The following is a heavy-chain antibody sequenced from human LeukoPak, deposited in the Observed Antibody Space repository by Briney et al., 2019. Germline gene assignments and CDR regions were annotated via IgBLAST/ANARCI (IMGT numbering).Heavy chain of an antibody. CDR3: ARVFTVRGVISFDY. V-gene: IGHV4-30-2*01. CDR1: GGSISSGGYS. Sequence: SRTLSLTCAVSGGSISSGGYSWSWIRQPPGKGLEWIGYIYHSGSTYYNPSLKSRVTISVDRSKNQFSLKLSSVTAADTAVYYCARVFTVRGVISFDYWGQGTLVTVSS. D-gene: IGHD3-10*01. CDR2: IYHSGST. J-gene: IGHJ4*02.